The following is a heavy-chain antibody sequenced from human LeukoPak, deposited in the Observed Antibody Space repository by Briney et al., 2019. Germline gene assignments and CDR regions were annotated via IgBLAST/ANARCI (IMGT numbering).Heavy chain of an antibody. Sequence: GGSLRLSCAASGFTFSSYEMNWVRQAPGKGLEWVSYISSSGSTIYYADSVKGRFTISRDNAKNSLYLQMNSLRAEDTAVYYCARVFWSGYGSDYWGQGTLVTVSS. CDR2: ISSSGSTI. D-gene: IGHD3-3*01. V-gene: IGHV3-48*03. CDR1: GFTFSSYE. CDR3: ARVFWSGYGSDY. J-gene: IGHJ4*02.